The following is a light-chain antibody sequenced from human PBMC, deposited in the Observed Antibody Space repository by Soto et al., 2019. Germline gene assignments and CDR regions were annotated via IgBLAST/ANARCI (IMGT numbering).Light chain of an antibody. J-gene: IGKJ3*01. Sequence: EIVLTQSPATLSLSPGERATLSCRASQSVSSFLAWYQQKPGQAPRLLIYAASNRATCIPARFSGSGSGTDFTLTISSLEPEDSAVYYCQQRSNWPPEFTFGPGTKVDIK. V-gene: IGKV3-11*01. CDR3: QQRSNWPPEFT. CDR1: QSVSSF. CDR2: AAS.